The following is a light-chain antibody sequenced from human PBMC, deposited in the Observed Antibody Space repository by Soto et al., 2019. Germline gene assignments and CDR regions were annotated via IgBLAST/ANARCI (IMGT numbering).Light chain of an antibody. Sequence: EVMLTQSPGTLSLSPGERATLSCRASQSLSGNYLAWYQKKPGQAPRLLIYNASSRATGIPDRFSGSGSGTEFTLTISRLEPEDFAVYYCQQSTSPPRTFGQGTKVEIK. CDR2: NAS. J-gene: IGKJ1*01. CDR3: QQSTSPPRT. CDR1: QSLSGNY. V-gene: IGKV3-20*01.